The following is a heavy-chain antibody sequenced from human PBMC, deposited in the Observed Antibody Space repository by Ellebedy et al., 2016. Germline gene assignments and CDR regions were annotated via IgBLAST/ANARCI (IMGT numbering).Heavy chain of an antibody. CDR3: ARVRVDTAMDFFDY. CDR2: ISYDGSNK. Sequence: GGSLRLXXAASGFTFSSYGMHWVRQAPGKGLEWVAVISYDGSNKYYADSVKGRFTISRDNSKNSLYLQMNSLRAEDTAVYYCARVRVDTAMDFFDYWGQGTLVTVSS. J-gene: IGHJ4*02. CDR1: GFTFSSYG. D-gene: IGHD5-18*01. V-gene: IGHV3-30*03.